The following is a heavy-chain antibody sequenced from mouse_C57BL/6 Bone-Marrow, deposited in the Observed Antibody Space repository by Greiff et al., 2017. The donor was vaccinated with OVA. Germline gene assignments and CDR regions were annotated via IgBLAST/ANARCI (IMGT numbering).Heavy chain of an antibody. Sequence: VQLQQPGAELVRPGSSVKLSCKASGYTFTSYWMHWVKQRPIQGLEWIGNIDPSDSETHYNQKFKDKATLTVDKSSSTAYMQLSSLTSEDSAVYYCARKGNYYGSRWYFDYWGKGTTLTVSS. CDR1: GYTFTSYW. CDR3: ARKGNYYGSRWYFDY. CDR2: IDPSDSET. J-gene: IGHJ2*01. V-gene: IGHV1-52*01. D-gene: IGHD1-1*01.